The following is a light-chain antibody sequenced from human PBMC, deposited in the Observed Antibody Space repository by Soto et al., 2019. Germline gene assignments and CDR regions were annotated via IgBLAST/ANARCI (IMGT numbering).Light chain of an antibody. CDR2: GAS. CDR3: QHYDSARWT. J-gene: IGKJ1*01. Sequence: EIVLTQSPGTLSLSPGERATLSCRASLRITSNYLAWYQQKHGQAPRLLIFGASSRATGIPDRFSGSASATDFTLTISRLEPEDFAVYYCQHYDSARWTFGQGTKVEIK. CDR1: LRITSNY. V-gene: IGKV3-20*01.